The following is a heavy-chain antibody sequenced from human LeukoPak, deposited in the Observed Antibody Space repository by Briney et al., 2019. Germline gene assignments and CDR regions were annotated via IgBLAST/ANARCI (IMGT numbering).Heavy chain of an antibody. CDR2: IIPIFGTA. D-gene: IGHD3-10*01. CDR1: GGTFSSYA. Sequence: SVKVSCKASGGTFSSYAISWVRQAPGQGLEWMGGIIPIFGTANYAQKFQGRVTMTRNTSISTAYMELSSLRSEDTAVYYCARVRKVRGVPLFYWGQGTLVTVSS. CDR3: ARVRKVRGVPLFY. J-gene: IGHJ4*02. V-gene: IGHV1-69*05.